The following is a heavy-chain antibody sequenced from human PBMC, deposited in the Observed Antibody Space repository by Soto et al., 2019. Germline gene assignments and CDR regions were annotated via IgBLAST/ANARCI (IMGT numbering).Heavy chain of an antibody. CDR2: IYYSGST. V-gene: IGHV4-61*01. CDR3: ARHRDSYGSGDFDY. D-gene: IGHD5-18*01. CDR1: GGSVSSGSYY. J-gene: IGHJ4*02. Sequence: SETLSLTCTVSGGSVSSGSYYWSWIRQPPGKGLEWIGYIYYSGSTNYNPSLKSRVTISVDTSKNQFSLKLNSVTAADTAVYYCARHRDSYGSGDFDYWGQGTRVTVSS.